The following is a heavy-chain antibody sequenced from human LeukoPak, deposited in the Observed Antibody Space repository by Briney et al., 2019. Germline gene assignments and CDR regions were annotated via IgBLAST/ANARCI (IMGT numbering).Heavy chain of an antibody. CDR3: ARALSAAGTGNWFDP. Sequence: ASVKVTCKGSGYTFTIYYMHWVRQAPGQGLEWMGIINPSGGSTSYAQKFQGRVTITRDTSTGTVYMELSSLRSEDTAVYYCARALSAAGTGNWFDPWGQGTLVTVSS. V-gene: IGHV1-46*01. J-gene: IGHJ5*02. CDR2: INPSGGST. D-gene: IGHD6-13*01. CDR1: GYTFTIYY.